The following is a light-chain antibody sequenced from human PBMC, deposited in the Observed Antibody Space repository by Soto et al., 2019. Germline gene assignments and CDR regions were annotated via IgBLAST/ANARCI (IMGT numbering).Light chain of an antibody. CDR1: QGVSSSY. V-gene: IGKV3-20*01. J-gene: IGKJ4*01. CDR2: GAS. Sequence: EIVLTQSPGTLSLSPGERATLSCRASQGVSSSYLAWYQQKPGQPPRLLIYGASSRATGIPDRFSGSGSGTDFPLTITRLEPEDFAVYYCQHDRTSFGGGTKVEIK. CDR3: QHDRTS.